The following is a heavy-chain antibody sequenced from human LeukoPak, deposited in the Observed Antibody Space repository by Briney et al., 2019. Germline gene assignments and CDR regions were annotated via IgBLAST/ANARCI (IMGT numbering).Heavy chain of an antibody. CDR1: GFTFSSYE. CDR2: ISSSSSTI. V-gene: IGHV3-48*01. CDR3: ARGIRGYSSSWYFDY. J-gene: IGHJ4*02. Sequence: GGSLRLSCAASGFTFSSYEMNWVRQAPGKGLEWVSYISSSSSTIYYADSVKGRFTISRDNAKNSLYLQMNSLRAEDTPVYYCARGIRGYSSSWYFDYWGQGTLVTVSS. D-gene: IGHD6-13*01.